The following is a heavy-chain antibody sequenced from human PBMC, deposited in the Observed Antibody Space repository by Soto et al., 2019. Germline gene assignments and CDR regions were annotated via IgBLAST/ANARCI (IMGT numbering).Heavy chain of an antibody. CDR2: ISYSGSA. J-gene: IGHJ3*02. Sequence: PSETLSLTCTVSGGSINSGGYYWSWIRQHPGKGLEWIGYISYSGSAYYNPSLESRLTISVDTSKNQFSLQMRSVTAADTAVYYCARAPPLKYTYGLRGAFDIWGQGTMVTVSS. V-gene: IGHV4-31*03. CDR3: ARAPPLKYTYGLRGAFDI. D-gene: IGHD5-18*01. CDR1: GGSINSGGYY.